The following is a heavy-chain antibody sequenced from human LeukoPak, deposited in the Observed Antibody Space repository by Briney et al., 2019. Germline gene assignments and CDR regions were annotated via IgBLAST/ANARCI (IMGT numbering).Heavy chain of an antibody. Sequence: SVTLSLTCTVSGGSISSGSYYWSWIRQPAGKGLEWIGRIYTSGSTNYNPSLKSRATISVDTSKNQFSLKLSSVTAADTAVYYCARDWASGTGSDAFDIWGQGTMVTVSS. J-gene: IGHJ3*02. CDR2: IYTSGST. CDR3: ARDWASGTGSDAFDI. V-gene: IGHV4-61*02. D-gene: IGHD3-10*01. CDR1: GGSISSGSYY.